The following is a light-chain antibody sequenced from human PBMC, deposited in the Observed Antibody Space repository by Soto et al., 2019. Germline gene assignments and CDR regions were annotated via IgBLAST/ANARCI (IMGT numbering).Light chain of an antibody. CDR3: SSYGGSNNLL. Sequence: QSALTQPPSASGSPGQSVTISCTGTDSDVGGYNFVSWYQQHPGRAPKLMIYEVYQRPSGVPDRFSGSKSGNTASLTVSGLQAEDEANYYCSSYGGSNNLLFGGGTKLTVL. CDR2: EVY. CDR1: DSDVGGYNF. V-gene: IGLV2-8*01. J-gene: IGLJ2*01.